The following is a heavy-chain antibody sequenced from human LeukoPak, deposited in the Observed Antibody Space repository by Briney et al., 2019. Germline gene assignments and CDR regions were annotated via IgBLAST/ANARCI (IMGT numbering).Heavy chain of an antibody. CDR2: INWNGGST. CDR3: ARQRTYYDYVWGSYRPQIFDP. Sequence: GGSLRLSCAASGFTFDDYGMSWVRQAPGKGLEWVSGINWNGGSTGYADSVKGRFTISRDNAKNSLYLQMNSLRAEDTALYYCARQRTYYDYVWGSYRPQIFDPWGQGTLVTVS. CDR1: GFTFDDYG. J-gene: IGHJ5*02. V-gene: IGHV3-20*04. D-gene: IGHD3-16*02.